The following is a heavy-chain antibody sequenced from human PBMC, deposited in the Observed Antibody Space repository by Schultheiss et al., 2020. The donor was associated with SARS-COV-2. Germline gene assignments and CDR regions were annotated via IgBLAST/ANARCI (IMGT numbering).Heavy chain of an antibody. V-gene: IGHV3-33*01. D-gene: IGHD6-19*01. CDR2: IWYDGSNK. CDR3: ARDRIAVAGKESYCFDY. Sequence: GGSLRLSCAASGFTFSSYGMHWVRQAPGKGLEWVAVIWYDGSNKYYADSVKGRFTISRDNSKNTLYLQMKSLRAEDTAVYYCARDRIAVAGKESYCFDYWGQGTLVTVSS. CDR1: GFTFSSYG. J-gene: IGHJ4*02.